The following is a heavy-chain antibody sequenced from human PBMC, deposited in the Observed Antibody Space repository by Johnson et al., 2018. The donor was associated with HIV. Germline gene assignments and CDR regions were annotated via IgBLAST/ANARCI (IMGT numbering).Heavy chain of an antibody. D-gene: IGHD3-3*01. CDR1: GFTFSSYA. CDR3: ARIRSGLKPGDAFDI. J-gene: IGHJ3*02. V-gene: IGHV3-23*04. Sequence: MQLVESGGGLVKPGGSLRLSCAASGFTFSSYAMSWVRQAPGKGLEWVSAISGSGGSTYYADSVKGRCTISRDNSKNTLYLQMNSLRAEDTAVYYCARIRSGLKPGDAFDIWGQGTMVTVSS. CDR2: ISGSGGST.